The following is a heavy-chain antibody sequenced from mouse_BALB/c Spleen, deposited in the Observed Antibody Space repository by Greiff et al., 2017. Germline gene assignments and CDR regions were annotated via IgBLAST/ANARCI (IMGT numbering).Heavy chain of an antibody. CDR3: ARGMRDYFDY. Sequence: EVQLVESGGGLVQPGGSRKLSCAASGFTFSSFGMHWVRQAPEKGLEWVAYISSGSSTIYYADTVKGRFTISRDNPKNTLFLQMTSLRSEDTAMYYCARGMRDYFDYGGQGTTLTVSS. CDR2: ISSGSSTI. CDR1: GFTFSSFG. J-gene: IGHJ2*01. V-gene: IGHV5-17*02.